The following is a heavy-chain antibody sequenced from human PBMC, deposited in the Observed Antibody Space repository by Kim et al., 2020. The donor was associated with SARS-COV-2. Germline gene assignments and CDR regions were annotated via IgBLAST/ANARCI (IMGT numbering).Heavy chain of an antibody. CDR1: GFPFSDYW. CDR3: TRADTRGDY. D-gene: IGHD3-22*01. V-gene: IGHV3-7*04. Sequence: GGSLRLSCTASGFPFSDYWMSWVRQAPGKGLEWVANIKHDGSVQSYVDSVKGRFTISRDNAKNSLYLQMDNLRAEDTAVYHCTRADTRGDYWGQGTLVTVSS. J-gene: IGHJ4*02. CDR2: IKHDGSVQ.